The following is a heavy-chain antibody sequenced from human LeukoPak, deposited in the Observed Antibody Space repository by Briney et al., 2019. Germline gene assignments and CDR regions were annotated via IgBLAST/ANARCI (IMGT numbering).Heavy chain of an antibody. CDR1: GGTFSSYA. J-gene: IGHJ4*02. D-gene: IGHD4-23*01. V-gene: IGHV1-69*04. CDR2: IIPIFGIA. CDR3: AREGVWGNSYFDY. Sequence: SVKVSCKSSGGTFSSYAISWVRQAPGQGLEWMGRIIPIFGIANYAQKFQGRVTITADKSTSTAYMELSSLRSEDTAVYYCAREGVWGNSYFDYWGQGTLVTVSS.